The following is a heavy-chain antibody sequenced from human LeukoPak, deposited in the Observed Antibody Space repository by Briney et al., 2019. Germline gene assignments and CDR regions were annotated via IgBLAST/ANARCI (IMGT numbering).Heavy chain of an antibody. D-gene: IGHD2-15*01. CDR1: GGTFSSYT. CDR3: ARVAKWSGRSNAFDI. J-gene: IGHJ3*02. V-gene: IGHV1-69*02. CDR2: IIPILGIA. Sequence: SVKVSCKASGGTFSSYTISWVRQTPGQGLEWMGRIIPILGIANYAQKFQGRVTITADKSTSTAYMEPSSLRSEDTAVYYCARVAKWSGRSNAFDIWGQGTMVTVS.